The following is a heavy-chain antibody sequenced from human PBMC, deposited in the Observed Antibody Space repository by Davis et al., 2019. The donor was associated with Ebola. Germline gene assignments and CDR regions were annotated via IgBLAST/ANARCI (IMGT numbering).Heavy chain of an antibody. J-gene: IGHJ5*02. D-gene: IGHD3-10*01. CDR3: ARGGTRANWFDP. V-gene: IGHV1-2*04. CDR1: GYTFTGYY. CDR2: INPNSGGT. Sequence: ASVTVSCKASGYTFTGYYMHWVRQAPGQGLEWMGWINPNSGGTNYAQKFQGWVPMTRDTSISTAYMELSRLRTDDTAVYYCARGGTRANWFDPWGQGTLVTVSS.